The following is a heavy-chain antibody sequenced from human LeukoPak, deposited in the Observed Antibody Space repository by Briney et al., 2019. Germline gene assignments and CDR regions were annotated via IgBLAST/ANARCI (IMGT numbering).Heavy chain of an antibody. Sequence: GGSLRLSCAASGFTFSSYSMNWVRQAPGKGLEWVSYISSSSSTIYYADSVKGRFTISRDNAKNSLYLQMNSLRAEDTAVYYCARSGGLVVGFDWSPYWGQGTLVTVSS. V-gene: IGHV3-48*04. D-gene: IGHD3-9*01. CDR3: ARSGGLVVGFDWSPY. J-gene: IGHJ4*02. CDR1: GFTFSSYS. CDR2: ISSSSSTI.